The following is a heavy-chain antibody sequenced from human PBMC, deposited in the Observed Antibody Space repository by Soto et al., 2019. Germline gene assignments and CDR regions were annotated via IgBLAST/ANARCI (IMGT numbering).Heavy chain of an antibody. CDR1: GFTVSNNY. D-gene: IGHD4-4*01. V-gene: IGHV3-53*01. CDR3: ARNGWGMATVGM. J-gene: IGHJ4*02. Sequence: EVQLVESGGGLVQPGGSLRLSCAASGFTVSNNYMIWFRLPPGKGLEWVSLIYSGGTTYYADSVKGRFTISRDNSKNTLYLQMNSLRVEDTDVYYCARNGWGMATVGMWGPGNLVTVSS. CDR2: IYSGGTT.